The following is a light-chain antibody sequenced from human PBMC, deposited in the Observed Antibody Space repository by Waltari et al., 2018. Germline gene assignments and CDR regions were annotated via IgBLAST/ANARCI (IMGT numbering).Light chain of an antibody. Sequence: DIQMTQSPSTLSASVGDRVTITCRASQSIGGWLAWYQQKPGKAPNLLIFKASFLEVGVPSRFSGSGSGTDFTLTISSLQPDDFATYYCQQYQTYPLTFGLGTKLEI. J-gene: IGKJ2*01. CDR1: QSIGGW. V-gene: IGKV1-5*03. CDR3: QQYQTYPLT. CDR2: KAS.